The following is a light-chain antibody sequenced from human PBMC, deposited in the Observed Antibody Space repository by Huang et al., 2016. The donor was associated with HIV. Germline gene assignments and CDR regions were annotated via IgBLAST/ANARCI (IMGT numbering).Light chain of an antibody. CDR3: QQYYSYPPT. V-gene: IGKV1-8*01. CDR2: AAS. CDR1: QGISSY. Sequence: AIRMTQSPSSLSAPTGDRVTITCRASQGISSYLAWYQPKPGKAPKLLIYAASTLQSGVPSRFSGSGSGTDFNLTISCLQSEDFATYYCQQYYSYPPTFGQGTKLEIK. J-gene: IGKJ2*01.